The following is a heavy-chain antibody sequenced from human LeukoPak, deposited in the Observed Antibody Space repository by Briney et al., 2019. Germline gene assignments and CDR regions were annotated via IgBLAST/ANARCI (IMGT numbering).Heavy chain of an antibody. D-gene: IGHD6-19*01. Sequence: PGGSLRLSCAASGFSFGTYAMNWVRQAPGKGLEWVSGISSSGKTIYYDDSVKGRFAISRDNSKNTLYLQMNSLRAEDTAMYYCAEPVTGTEIIDYWGQGTLVTVSS. CDR2: ISSSGKTI. J-gene: IGHJ4*02. CDR1: GFSFGTYA. V-gene: IGHV3-23*01. CDR3: AEPVTGTEIIDY.